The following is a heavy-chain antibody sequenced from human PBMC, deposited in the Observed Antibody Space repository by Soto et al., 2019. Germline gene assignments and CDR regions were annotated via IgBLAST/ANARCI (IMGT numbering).Heavy chain of an antibody. V-gene: IGHV4-61*01. CDR2: IYYSGST. J-gene: IGHJ6*02. CDR3: AREGELTFGMDV. CDR1: GGSVSSGSYY. D-gene: IGHD3-10*01. Sequence: SETLSLTCTVFGGSVSSGSYYWSWIRQPPGKGLEWIGYIYYSGSTNYNPSLKSRVTISVDTSKNQFSLKLSSVTAADTAVYYCAREGELTFGMDVWGQGTTVTVSS.